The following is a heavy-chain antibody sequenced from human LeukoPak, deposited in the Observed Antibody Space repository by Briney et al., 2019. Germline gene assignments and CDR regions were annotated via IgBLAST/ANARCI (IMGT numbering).Heavy chain of an antibody. CDR1: GGSISSYY. D-gene: IGHD2-15*01. Sequence: SETLYLTCTVSGGSISSYYWSWIRQPAGKGLEWIGRVYTSGSTNYNPSLKSRVTMSVDTSKNQFSLKLNSVTAADTAVYYCALRGYCSGNNCYSDYWGQGTLVTVSS. V-gene: IGHV4-4*07. CDR2: VYTSGST. J-gene: IGHJ4*02. CDR3: ALRGYCSGNNCYSDY.